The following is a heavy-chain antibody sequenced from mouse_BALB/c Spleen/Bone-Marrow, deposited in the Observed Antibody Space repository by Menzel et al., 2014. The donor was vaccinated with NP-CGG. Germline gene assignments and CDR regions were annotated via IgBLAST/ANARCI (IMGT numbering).Heavy chain of an antibody. Sequence: EVKLQESGAELVKPGASVKLSCTASGFNIKDTYMHWVKQRPEQGLEWIGRIDPANGNTKYDPKFQGKATITADTSSNPAYLQLSSLTSEDAAVYYCARLGNYGPSYAMDYWGQGTSVTVS. D-gene: IGHD2-1*01. V-gene: IGHV14-3*02. J-gene: IGHJ4*01. CDR2: IDPANGNT. CDR3: ARLGNYGPSYAMDY. CDR1: GFNIKDTY.